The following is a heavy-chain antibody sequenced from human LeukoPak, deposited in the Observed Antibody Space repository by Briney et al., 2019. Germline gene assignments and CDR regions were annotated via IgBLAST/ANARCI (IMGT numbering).Heavy chain of an antibody. V-gene: IGHV3-23*01. CDR2: IGGSGAST. D-gene: IGHD1-14*01. CDR3: AKTARTSRTGVDV. CDR1: GFTFSSYE. J-gene: IGHJ6*02. Sequence: PGGSLRLSCAASGFTFSSYEMNWVRQAPGKGLEWVSGIGGSGASTYYADSVKGRFTISRDNSKNTLYLQMNSLRAEDTAVYYCAKTARTSRTGVDVWGQGTTVTVSS.